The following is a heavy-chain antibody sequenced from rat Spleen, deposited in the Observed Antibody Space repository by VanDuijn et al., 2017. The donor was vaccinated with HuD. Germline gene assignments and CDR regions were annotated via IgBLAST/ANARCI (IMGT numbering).Heavy chain of an antibody. Sequence: EVQLVESGGGLVQPGRSLKLSCAASGFTFSDYNMAWVRQAPKKGLEWVATISYDGSSTYYRDSVKGRFTISRDNAKSTLYLQMDSLRSEDTATYYCTRAGYLRDWYFDFWGPGTMVTVSS. J-gene: IGHJ1*01. CDR1: GFTFSDYN. CDR3: TRAGYLRDWYFDF. D-gene: IGHD2-2*01. CDR2: ISYDGSST. V-gene: IGHV5-7*01.